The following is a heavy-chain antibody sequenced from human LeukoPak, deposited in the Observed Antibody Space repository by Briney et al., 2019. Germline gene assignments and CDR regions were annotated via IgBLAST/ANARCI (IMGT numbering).Heavy chain of an antibody. CDR2: INPSGGSI. V-gene: IGHV1-46*01. J-gene: IGHJ5*02. Sequence: ASVKVSCKASGYTFTSYYMHWVRQAPGQGLEWMGIINPSGGSISYAQKFQGRVTMTRDMSTSTVYMELSSLRSEDTAVYYCARENYYDSSGYYYEGVYNWFDPWGQGTLVTVSS. CDR1: GYTFTSYY. D-gene: IGHD3-22*01. CDR3: ARENYYDSSGYYYEGVYNWFDP.